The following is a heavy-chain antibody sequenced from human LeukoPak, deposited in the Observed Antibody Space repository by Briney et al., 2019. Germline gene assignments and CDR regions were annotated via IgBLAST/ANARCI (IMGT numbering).Heavy chain of an antibody. V-gene: IGHV4-4*02. D-gene: IGHD4-11*01. CDR1: GGSISSSNW. CDR3: AGSTTVTTYAFDI. J-gene: IGHJ3*02. Sequence: PSETLSLTCGVSGGSISSSNWWTWVRQPPGKGLEWIGEIYHRGRTNYNPSLKSRVTISVDTSKNQFSLKLSSVTAADTAVYYCAGSTTVTTYAFDIWGQGTMVTVSS. CDR2: IYHRGRT.